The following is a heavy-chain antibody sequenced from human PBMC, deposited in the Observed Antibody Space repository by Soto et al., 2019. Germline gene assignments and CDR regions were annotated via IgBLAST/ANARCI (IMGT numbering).Heavy chain of an antibody. V-gene: IGHV4-39*01. CDR1: GGSISSSSYY. CDR2: IYYSGST. J-gene: IGHJ3*02. D-gene: IGHD6-19*01. Sequence: QLHLQESGPGLVKPSETLSLTCTVSGGSISSSSYYWGWIRQPPGKGLEWIGSIYYSGSTYYNPSLKSRVTISVDTSKNQFSLKLSSVTAADTAVYYCARHLFSSGWYLIWGQGTMVTVSS. CDR3: ARHLFSSGWYLI.